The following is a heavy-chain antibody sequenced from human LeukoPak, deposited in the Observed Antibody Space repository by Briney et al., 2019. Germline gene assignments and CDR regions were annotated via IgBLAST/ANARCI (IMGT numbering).Heavy chain of an antibody. V-gene: IGHV3-66*01. CDR1: GFTFSSYE. D-gene: IGHD1-14*01. J-gene: IGHJ4*02. Sequence: GGSLRLSCVASGFTFSSYEMDWVRQAPGKGLEWVSVIYSGGSTYYADSVKGRFTISRDNSKNTLYLQMNSLRAEDTAVYYCARGLVYPRDYWGQGTLVTVSS. CDR2: IYSGGST. CDR3: ARGLVYPRDY.